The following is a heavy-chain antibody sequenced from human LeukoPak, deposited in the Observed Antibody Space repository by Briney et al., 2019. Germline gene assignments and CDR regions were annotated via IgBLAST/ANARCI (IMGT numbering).Heavy chain of an antibody. Sequence: ASVKVSCKASGYTFTSYYMHWVRQAPGQGLEWMGIINPSGGSTSYAQKFQGRVTMTRDTSTSTVYMELSSLRSEDTAVYYCATMGYFDWLVMGDAFDIWGQGTMVTVSS. CDR2: INPSGGST. J-gene: IGHJ3*02. CDR1: GYTFTSYY. CDR3: ATMGYFDWLVMGDAFDI. V-gene: IGHV1-46*01. D-gene: IGHD3-9*01.